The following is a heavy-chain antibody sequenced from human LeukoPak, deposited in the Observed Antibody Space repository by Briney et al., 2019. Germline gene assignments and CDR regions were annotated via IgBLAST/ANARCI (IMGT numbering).Heavy chain of an antibody. Sequence: GASVKVSCKASGYTFTSYGISWVRQAPGQGLEWMGGIIPIFGTANYAQKFQGRVTITTDESTSTAYMELSSLRSEDTAVYYCVYDSSGYYTLDWGQGTLVTVSS. V-gene: IGHV1-69*05. CDR1: GYTFTSYG. D-gene: IGHD3-22*01. J-gene: IGHJ4*02. CDR3: VYDSSGYYTLD. CDR2: IIPIFGTA.